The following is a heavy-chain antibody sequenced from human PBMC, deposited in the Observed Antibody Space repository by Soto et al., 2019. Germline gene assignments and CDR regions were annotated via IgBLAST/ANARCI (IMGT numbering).Heavy chain of an antibody. D-gene: IGHD5-18*01. J-gene: IGHJ4*02. V-gene: IGHV1-2*02. CDR3: ARVLYRNVIHA. CDR1: GYIFSDYY. Sequence: QVQLVQSGSDVKKPGASFTVSCKASGYIFSDYYIHWVRQAPGQGLEWMGWIDPRNGGTKYAQKFQDRLTTTTDPSTSTAFLELRRLRRDDTAVFFCARVLYRNVIHAWGQGTLVTVSS. CDR2: IDPRNGGT.